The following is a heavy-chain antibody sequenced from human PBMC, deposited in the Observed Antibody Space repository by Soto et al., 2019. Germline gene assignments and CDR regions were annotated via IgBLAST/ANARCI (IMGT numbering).Heavy chain of an antibody. J-gene: IGHJ4*02. CDR1: GFTLSNYG. D-gene: IGHD3-22*01. CDR3: AKDNYYD. V-gene: IGHV3-23*01. Sequence: EVQLLQSEGNLVQPGGSLRLSCAASGFTLSNYGMNWVRQAPGKGLEWVSGISGSDGSTYYADSVKGRFTISRDNSKNPLYLQLNTLRAEDTAVYYCAKDNYYDWGQGTLVTVSS. CDR2: ISGSDGST.